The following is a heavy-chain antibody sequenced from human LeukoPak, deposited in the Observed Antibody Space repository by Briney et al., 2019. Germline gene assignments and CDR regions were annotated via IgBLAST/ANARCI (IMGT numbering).Heavy chain of an antibody. Sequence: GASVKVSCKASGGTFSSYAISWVRQAPGQGLEWMGGIIPIFGTANYAQKFQGRVTITADESTSTAYMELSSLRSEDTAVYYCARECSDIVVVPAALRGGNWFDPWGQGTLVTVSS. J-gene: IGHJ5*02. D-gene: IGHD2-2*01. V-gene: IGHV1-69*01. CDR1: GGTFSSYA. CDR3: ARECSDIVVVPAALRGGNWFDP. CDR2: IIPIFGTA.